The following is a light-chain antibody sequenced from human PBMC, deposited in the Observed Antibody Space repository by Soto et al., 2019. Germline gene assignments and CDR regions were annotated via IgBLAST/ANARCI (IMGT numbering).Light chain of an antibody. Sequence: ETVMTQSPATLSVSPGDRATLSCRASQSVSSNLAWYQQKPGQAPRLLIYGASNRATGIPARFSGSGSGTEFTLTISSLQSEDFAIYYCQQYNNWPPLTFGGGTKVDIK. J-gene: IGKJ4*01. V-gene: IGKV3-15*01. CDR1: QSVSSN. CDR3: QQYNNWPPLT. CDR2: GAS.